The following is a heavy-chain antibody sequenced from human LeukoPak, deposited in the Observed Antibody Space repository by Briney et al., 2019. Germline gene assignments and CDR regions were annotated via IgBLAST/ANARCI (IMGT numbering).Heavy chain of an antibody. D-gene: IGHD5-18*01. CDR1: GYTFTGYY. V-gene: IGHV1-2*02. J-gene: IGHJ4*02. Sequence: ASVKVSCKASGYTFTGYYLHWVRQAPGQGLEWMGWIHLKSGDTHYAQKFLGRVTLTRDTSTTIVYMELKWLTSDDTAVYYCSRGSGISYGGIDYWGQGTLVTVSS. CDR2: IHLKSGDT. CDR3: SRGSGISYGGIDY.